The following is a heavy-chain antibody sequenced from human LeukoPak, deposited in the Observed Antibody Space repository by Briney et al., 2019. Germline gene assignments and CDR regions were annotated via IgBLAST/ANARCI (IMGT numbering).Heavy chain of an antibody. CDR1: GFTFDDYA. CDR2: ISWNSGSI. CDR3: AREAWIQFHYYTDV. Sequence: GGSLRLSCAASGFTFDDYAMHWVRQAPGKGLEWVSSISWNSGSIGYADSVKGRFTISRDNAKNSLYVQMNSLRAEDTALYHCAREAWIQFHYYTDVWGKGTTVTVSS. V-gene: IGHV3-9*01. D-gene: IGHD5-18*01. J-gene: IGHJ6*03.